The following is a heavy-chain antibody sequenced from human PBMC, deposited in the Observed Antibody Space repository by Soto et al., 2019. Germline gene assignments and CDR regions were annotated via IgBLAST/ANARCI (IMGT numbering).Heavy chain of an antibody. Sequence: QVQLQESGPGLVKPSETLSLTCTVSGGSISSYYWSWIRQPPGKGLEWIGYFYYSGSTNYNPSLKSRVTISVDTSKNQFSLKLSSGTAADTAVYYCARHHDSWGQGTLVTVSS. V-gene: IGHV4-59*08. CDR1: GGSISSYY. J-gene: IGHJ4*02. CDR3: ARHHDS. CDR2: FYYSGST.